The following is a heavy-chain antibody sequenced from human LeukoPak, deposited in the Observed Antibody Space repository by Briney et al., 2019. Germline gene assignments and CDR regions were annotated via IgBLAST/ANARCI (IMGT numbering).Heavy chain of an antibody. CDR2: IWYDGSNK. J-gene: IGHJ4*02. V-gene: IGHV3-33*01. CDR1: GFTFSSYG. CDR3: ARVKAGIAAINAPDY. Sequence: PGRSLTLSCAASGFTFSSYGMHWVRQAPGKGLEWVAVIWYDGSNKYYADSVKGRFTISRDNSKNTLYLQMNSLRAEDTAVYYCARVKAGIAAINAPDYWGQGTLVTVSS. D-gene: IGHD6-13*01.